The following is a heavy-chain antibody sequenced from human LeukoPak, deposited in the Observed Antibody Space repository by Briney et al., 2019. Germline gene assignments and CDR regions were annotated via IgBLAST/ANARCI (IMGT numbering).Heavy chain of an antibody. CDR1: GGSFSGYY. J-gene: IGHJ5*02. D-gene: IGHD3-10*01. V-gene: IGHV4-34*01. CDR2: INHSGST. Sequence: SETLSLTCAVYGGSFSGYYWSWIRQPPGKGPEWIVEINHSGSTNYNPSPKSRVTISVDTSKNQFSLKLSSVTAADTAVYYCARGRLWFGESPIWFDPWGQGILVIVSS. CDR3: ARGRLWFGESPIWFDP.